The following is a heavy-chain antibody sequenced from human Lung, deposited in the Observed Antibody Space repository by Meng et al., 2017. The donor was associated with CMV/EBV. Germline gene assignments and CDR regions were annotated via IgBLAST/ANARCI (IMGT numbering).Heavy chain of an antibody. Sequence: SGVSCSTVNWWSWFRQPPGKGLGWIGEIYRSGSTNYSPSLKSRVTISIDRSKNQFSLRLTSVTAADTAVYYCAKEWLDATTGQFDYWGQGTLVTVSS. CDR3: AKEWLDATTGQFDY. J-gene: IGHJ4*02. CDR1: GVSCSTVNW. V-gene: IGHV4-4*02. D-gene: IGHD1-26*01. CDR2: IYRSGST.